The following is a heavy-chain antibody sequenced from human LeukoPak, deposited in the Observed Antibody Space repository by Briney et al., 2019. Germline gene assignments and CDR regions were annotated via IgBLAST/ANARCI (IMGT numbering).Heavy chain of an antibody. CDR3: ARGYGYGFDN. J-gene: IGHJ4*02. V-gene: IGHV7-4-1*02. CDR2: INTGTGNP. D-gene: IGHD5-18*01. Sequence: GASVKVSCKASGYTFTDYAMSWVRQAPGQGLESMGWINTGTGNPTYAQGITGRFVFSLDTSVSTAYLQISGLKAEDTAVYYCARGYGYGFDNWGQGTLVTVSS. CDR1: GYTFTDYA.